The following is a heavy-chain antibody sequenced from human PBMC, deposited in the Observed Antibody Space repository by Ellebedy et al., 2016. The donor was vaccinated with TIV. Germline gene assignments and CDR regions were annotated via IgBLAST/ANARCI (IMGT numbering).Heavy chain of an antibody. J-gene: IGHJ4*02. Sequence: GESLKISXAASGFTFSSYWMSWVRQAPGKGLEWVANIKQDGSEKYYVDSVKGRFTISRDNAKNSLYLQMNSLRAEDTAVYYCAREEDSSSWYSYWGQGTLVTVSS. CDR3: AREEDSSSWYSY. D-gene: IGHD6-13*01. CDR1: GFTFSSYW. V-gene: IGHV3-7*01. CDR2: IKQDGSEK.